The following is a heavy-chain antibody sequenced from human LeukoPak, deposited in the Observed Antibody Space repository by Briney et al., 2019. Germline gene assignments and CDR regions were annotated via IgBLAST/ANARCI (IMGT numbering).Heavy chain of an antibody. CDR3: TRSVRNGHIDY. J-gene: IGHJ4*02. CDR1: GYTFTSYY. V-gene: IGHV1-46*01. Sequence: ASVKVSCKASGYTFTSYYMHWVRQAPGHGLEWMGLINPSGGTTRYAQKFQGRVTMTRDLSTSTDYMELSSLRFEDTAVYYCTRSVRNGHIDYWGQGTLVTVSS. CDR2: INPSGGTT. D-gene: IGHD2-21*01.